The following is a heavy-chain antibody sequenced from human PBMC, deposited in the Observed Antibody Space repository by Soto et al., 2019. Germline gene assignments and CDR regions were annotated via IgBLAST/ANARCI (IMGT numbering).Heavy chain of an antibody. V-gene: IGHV3-23*01. D-gene: IGHD3-22*01. Sequence: GVSLRLSCAASGFAFDSYAMNWVRQAPGKGLEWIATISASVTSQYYADSVKGRFTISRDNSKNTLFLHMSSLRADDTAMYYCAKARGYYDSRYDVFDIWGQGTMVTVS. J-gene: IGHJ3*02. CDR2: ISASVTSQ. CDR3: AKARGYYDSRYDVFDI. CDR1: GFAFDSYA.